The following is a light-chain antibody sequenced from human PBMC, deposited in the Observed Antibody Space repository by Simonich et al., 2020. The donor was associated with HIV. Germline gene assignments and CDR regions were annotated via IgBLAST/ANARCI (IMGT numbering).Light chain of an antibody. CDR1: SSDVGGYNY. Sequence: QSALTQPPSASGSPGQSVTISCTGTSSDVGGYNYVSWYQQHPGKAPKLMIYEGSNRPSGVSNRFSGSKSGNTASLTISGLQAEDEADYYCCSYAGSNIVVFGGGTKLTVL. CDR3: CSYAGSNIVV. V-gene: IGLV2-8*01. CDR2: EGS. J-gene: IGLJ2*01.